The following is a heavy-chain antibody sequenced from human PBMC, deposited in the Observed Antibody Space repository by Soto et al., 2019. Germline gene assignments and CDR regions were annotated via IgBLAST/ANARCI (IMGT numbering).Heavy chain of an antibody. D-gene: IGHD5-12*01. V-gene: IGHV4-39*01. CDR1: GGSISSSSYY. Sequence: QLQLQESGPGLVKPSETLSLTCTVSGGSISSSSYYWGWIRQPPGEGLEWIGSIYYSGSTYYNPSLKSRVTISVDTSKNQFSLKLSSVTAADTSVYYCARTIEWLRHDAFDIWGQGTMVTVSS. CDR2: IYYSGST. J-gene: IGHJ3*02. CDR3: ARTIEWLRHDAFDI.